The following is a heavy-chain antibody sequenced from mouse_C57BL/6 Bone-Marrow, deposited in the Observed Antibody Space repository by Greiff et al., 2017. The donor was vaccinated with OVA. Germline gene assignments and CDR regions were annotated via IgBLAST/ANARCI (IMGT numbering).Heavy chain of an antibody. CDR3: ARDLRGNMDY. CDR2: MSPRSGNT. Sequence: QVQLQQSGAELARPGASVKLSCKASGYTFPSYGLSWVKHRTGQGLEWIGAMSPRSGNTYYNAKFKVTATLTADKSSRTAYMELRSLTSVDSAVYFCARDLRGNMDYWGQGTSVTVSS. V-gene: IGHV1-81*01. J-gene: IGHJ4*01. CDR1: GYTFPSYG.